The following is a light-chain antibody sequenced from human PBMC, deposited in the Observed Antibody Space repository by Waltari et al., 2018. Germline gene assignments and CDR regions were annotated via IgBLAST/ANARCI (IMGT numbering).Light chain of an antibody. J-gene: IGLJ2*01. CDR3: QSYDTSLGVV. V-gene: IGLV1-40*01. CDR1: WSNIGAGYA. Sequence: QSVLTQPPSVSGAPGQRVTISCTGSWSNIGAGYAAPWYQQLPGKAPTLLVYGVNTRPPGVPDRFFGSKSGTSASLAIPGLQPEDEADYYCQSYDTSLGVVFGGGTKLTVL. CDR2: GVN.